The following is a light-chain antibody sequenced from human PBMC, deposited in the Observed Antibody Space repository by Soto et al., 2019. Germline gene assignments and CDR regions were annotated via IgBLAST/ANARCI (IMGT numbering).Light chain of an antibody. CDR1: QSFSSNF. Sequence: EIVLTQSPGTLSLSPGDRATLSCRASQSFSSNFLSWYQQKRGQAPRLLIYGASGRAAGVPDRFSGSGSGTDFNLTISSLEPEDFAVYYCQQYGSLWTFGQGTKVDIK. J-gene: IGKJ1*01. V-gene: IGKV3-20*01. CDR2: GAS. CDR3: QQYGSLWT.